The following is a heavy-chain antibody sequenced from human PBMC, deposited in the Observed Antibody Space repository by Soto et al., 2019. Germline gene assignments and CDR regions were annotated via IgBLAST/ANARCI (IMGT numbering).Heavy chain of an antibody. Sequence: EVQLVESGGGLVQPGGSLRLSCAASGFTFSSYWMHWVRQAPGKGLVWVSRINSDGSSPHYADSVKGRFTISRDNAKNTLYLQMNSPRAEDTAVYYCARVNTAMGLGTNCDYWGQGTLVTVSS. CDR2: INSDGSSP. V-gene: IGHV3-74*01. D-gene: IGHD5-18*01. J-gene: IGHJ4*02. CDR1: GFTFSSYW. CDR3: ARVNTAMGLGTNCDY.